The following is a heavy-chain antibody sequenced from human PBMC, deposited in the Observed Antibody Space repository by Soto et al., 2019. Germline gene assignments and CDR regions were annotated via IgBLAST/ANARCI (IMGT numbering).Heavy chain of an antibody. CDR1: GYTFTSYY. V-gene: IGHV1-46*01. Sequence: ASVKVSCKASGYTFTSYYMHWVRQAPGQGLEWMGIINPSGGSTSYAQKFQGRVTMTRDTSTSTVYMELSSLRSEDTAVYYCARGSAGYYDSSGYYYLYFQHWGQGTLVTVS. D-gene: IGHD3-22*01. J-gene: IGHJ1*01. CDR3: ARGSAGYYDSSGYYYLYFQH. CDR2: INPSGGST.